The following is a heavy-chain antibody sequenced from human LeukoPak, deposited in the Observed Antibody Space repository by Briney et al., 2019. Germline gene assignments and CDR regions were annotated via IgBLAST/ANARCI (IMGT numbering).Heavy chain of an antibody. CDR1: GYSIYSGYY. Sequence: PSETLSRTCIVSGYSIYSGYYWGGVRQPPGKGLEWIGSIYHSGSTYYNPSLKSRVTISVDTSKNQFSLKLSSVTAEDTAVYYCARDGGARGYSFIRGQNAFDIWGQGTMVTVSS. CDR2: IYHSGST. D-gene: IGHD5-18*01. V-gene: IGHV4-38-2*02. CDR3: ARDGGARGYSFIRGQNAFDI. J-gene: IGHJ3*02.